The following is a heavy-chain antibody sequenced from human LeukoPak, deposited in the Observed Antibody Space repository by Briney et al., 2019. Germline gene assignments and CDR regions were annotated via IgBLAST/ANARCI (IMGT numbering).Heavy chain of an antibody. CDR1: GYAFTSYG. CDR3: ARVPHLVAKGDPDY. CDR2: ISAYNGNT. J-gene: IGHJ4*02. Sequence: ASVKVSCKASGYAFTSYGISWVRQAPGQGLEWMGWISAYNGNTNYAQKLQGRVTMTTDTSTSTAYMELRSLRSDDTAVYYCARVPHLVAKGDPDYWGQGTLVTVSS. V-gene: IGHV1-18*01. D-gene: IGHD2-15*01.